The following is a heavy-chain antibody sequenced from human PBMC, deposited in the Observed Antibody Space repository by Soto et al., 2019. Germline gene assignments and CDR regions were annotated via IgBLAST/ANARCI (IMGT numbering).Heavy chain of an antibody. CDR3: AREWAGQWELRGGYFDY. Sequence: ASVKVSCKASGYTFTGYYMHWVRQAPGQGLEWMGWINPNSGGTNYAQKFQGRVTMTRDTSISTAYMELSRLRSDDTVVYYCAREWAGQWELRGGYFDYWGQGTLVTVSS. V-gene: IGHV1-2*02. CDR1: GYTFTGYY. CDR2: INPNSGGT. J-gene: IGHJ4*02. D-gene: IGHD1-26*01.